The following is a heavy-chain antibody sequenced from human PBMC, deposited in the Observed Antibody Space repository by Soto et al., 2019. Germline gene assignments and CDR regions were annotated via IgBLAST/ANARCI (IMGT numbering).Heavy chain of an antibody. CDR2: ISYDGSNK. J-gene: IGHJ4*02. D-gene: IGHD4-17*01. CDR1: GFTFSSYG. V-gene: IGHV3-30*18. Sequence: GGSLRLSCAASGFTFSSYGMHWVRQAPGKGLEWVAVISYDGSNKYYADSVKGRFTISRDNSKNTLYLQMNSLRAEDTAVYYCAKEGDYSSVGDYWGQGTLVTVSS. CDR3: AKEGDYSSVGDY.